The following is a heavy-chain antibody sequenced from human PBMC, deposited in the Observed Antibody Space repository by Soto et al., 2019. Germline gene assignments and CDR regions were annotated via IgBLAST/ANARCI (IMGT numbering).Heavy chain of an antibody. CDR3: AKDGGQVYYNRPGCTATHFDY. J-gene: IGHJ4*02. CDR2: ISYDGDNE. CDR1: GFTFSNYA. Sequence: QVQLVESGGGEVQPGRSLRLSCAASGFTFSNYAMHWVRQAPGKGLEWLAIISYDGDNEYYADSVRGRFTISRDNSKNTLYLQTNNLRHEDTAVHYCAKDGGQVYYNRPGCTATHFDYWGQGTLVTVSS. V-gene: IGHV3-30*18. D-gene: IGHD3-10*01.